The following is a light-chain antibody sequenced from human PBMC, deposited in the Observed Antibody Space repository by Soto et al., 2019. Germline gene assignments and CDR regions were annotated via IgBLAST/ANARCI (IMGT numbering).Light chain of an antibody. Sequence: QSVLTQSASVSGSPGQSITISCTGTDNDVSGYDFVSWYQQHPGRAPKLLIHQVTIRLSGISSRFSGSKSGNTASLTITGLQPEDEAMYFCCSHSTSIAWVFGGGTQLTVL. CDR2: QVT. CDR3: CSHSTSIAWV. J-gene: IGLJ3*02. V-gene: IGLV2-14*01. CDR1: DNDVSGYDF.